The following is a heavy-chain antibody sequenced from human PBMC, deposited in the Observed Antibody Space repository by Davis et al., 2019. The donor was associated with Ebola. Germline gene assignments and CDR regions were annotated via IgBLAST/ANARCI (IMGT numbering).Heavy chain of an antibody. D-gene: IGHD3-3*01. CDR3: ARQITVGGYYWGFDY. Sequence: SGPTLVKPTQTLTLTCTFSGFSLGTSGVGVGWIRQPPGKALEWLALIYWDDDKRYSPSLKTRLTISKDTSKNQVVLTMTNMDPVDTATYYCARQITVGGYYWGFDYWGQGTLVTVSS. J-gene: IGHJ4*02. V-gene: IGHV2-5*02. CDR2: IYWDDDK. CDR1: GFSLGTSGVG.